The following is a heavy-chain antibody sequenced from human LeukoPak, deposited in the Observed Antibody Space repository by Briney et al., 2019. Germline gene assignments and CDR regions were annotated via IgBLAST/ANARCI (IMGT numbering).Heavy chain of an antibody. J-gene: IGHJ4*02. D-gene: IGHD6-6*01. CDR1: GYTFTSYD. Sequence: ASVKVSSKASGYTFTSYDINWVRQATGQGLEWMGWMNPNSGNTGYAQKFQGRVTMTRNTFISTAYMELSSLRSEDTAVYYCARGSGRIAARRYYFDYWGQGTLVTVSS. V-gene: IGHV1-8*01. CDR2: MNPNSGNT. CDR3: ARGSGRIAARRYYFDY.